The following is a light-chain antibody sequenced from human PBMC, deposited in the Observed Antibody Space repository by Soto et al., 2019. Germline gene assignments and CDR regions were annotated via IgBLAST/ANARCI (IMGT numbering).Light chain of an antibody. V-gene: IGKV1-33*01. Sequence: DIQMTQSPSSLPASVGDRVTITCQASQDINNYLNWYQQKPGKAPKLLISDASNLETGVPSRFSGSGSGTDFTLTISSLQPDDFATYYCQQYESYSPLTFGGGTKVDIK. CDR1: QDINNY. J-gene: IGKJ4*01. CDR2: DAS. CDR3: QQYESYSPLT.